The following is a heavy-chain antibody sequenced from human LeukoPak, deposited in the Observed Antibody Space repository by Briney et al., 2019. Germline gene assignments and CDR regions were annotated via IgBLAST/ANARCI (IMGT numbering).Heavy chain of an antibody. Sequence: SETLSLTCTVSGYSISSGYYWCWIRQPPGKGLEWIGSIYHSGSTYYNPSLKSRVTISVDTSKNQFSLKLSSVTAADTAVYYCARGPPGYSYGYVDYWGQGTLVTVSS. D-gene: IGHD5-18*01. CDR2: IYHSGST. J-gene: IGHJ4*02. CDR3: ARGPPGYSYGYVDY. V-gene: IGHV4-38-2*02. CDR1: GYSISSGYY.